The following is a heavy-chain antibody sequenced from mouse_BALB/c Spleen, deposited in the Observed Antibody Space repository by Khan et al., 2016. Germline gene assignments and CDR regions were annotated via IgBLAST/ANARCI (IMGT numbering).Heavy chain of an antibody. CDR3: ANVDYYDCDGAWFAY. J-gene: IGHJ3*01. CDR1: GFSLTTYA. V-gene: IGHV2-5-1*01. D-gene: IGHD2-4*01. Sequence: QVQLKQSGPSLVQPSQSLSINCIVSGFSLTTYAVHRVRQSPGKGLEWLGVIWGCGITDYNAAFMSSLSITKDNSTSHMFFNMNSSQSDEPAMYYCANVDYYDCDGAWFAYWGQGTPVTVAT. CDR2: IWGCGIT.